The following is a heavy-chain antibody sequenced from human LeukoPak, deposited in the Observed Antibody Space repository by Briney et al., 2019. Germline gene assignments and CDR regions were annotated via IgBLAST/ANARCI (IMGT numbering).Heavy chain of an antibody. D-gene: IGHD3-3*01. CDR1: GGTFSSYA. J-gene: IGHJ4*02. CDR2: IIPIFGTA. Sequence: SGKVSCKASGGTFSSYAISWVRQAPGQGLEWMGGIIPIFGTANYAQKFQGRVTITADESTSTAYMELSSLRSEDTAVYYCATPLNPYYDFWSGYYGWGQGTLVTVSS. CDR3: ATPLNPYYDFWSGYYG. V-gene: IGHV1-69*13.